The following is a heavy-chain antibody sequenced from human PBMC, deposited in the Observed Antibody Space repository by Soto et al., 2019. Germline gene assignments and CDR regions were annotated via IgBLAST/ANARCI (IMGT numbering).Heavy chain of an antibody. J-gene: IGHJ4*02. CDR2: LWYDGSRE. Sequence: QVQLVESGGGVVQPGRSLRLSCTASGFSVSTHVIHWVRQAPGKRLEWVAGLWYDGSREYYAESVKGRFTISRDNSKNTMYLQMTSLRAEDTAVYYCARVPRYDTWYFDYWGQGTLATVSS. CDR1: GFSVSTHV. V-gene: IGHV3-33*01. CDR3: ARVPRYDTWYFDY. D-gene: IGHD3-22*01.